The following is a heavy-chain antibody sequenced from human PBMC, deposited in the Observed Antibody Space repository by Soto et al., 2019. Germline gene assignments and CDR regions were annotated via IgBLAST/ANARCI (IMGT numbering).Heavy chain of an antibody. CDR3: AREAVAGTLNFDY. CDR1: GGSVSSGSYY. CDR2: IYYSGST. D-gene: IGHD6-19*01. V-gene: IGHV4-61*01. J-gene: IGHJ4*02. Sequence: SATLSLTCTVSGGSVSSGSYYWSWIRQPPGKGLEWIGYIYYSGSTNYNPSLKSRVTISVDTSKNQFSLKLSSVTAADTAVYYCAREAVAGTLNFDYWGQGTLVTVSS.